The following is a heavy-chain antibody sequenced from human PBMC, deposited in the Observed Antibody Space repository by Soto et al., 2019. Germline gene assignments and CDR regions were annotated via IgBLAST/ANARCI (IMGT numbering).Heavy chain of an antibody. CDR3: ARARIFYNSPLDAFDI. J-gene: IGHJ3*02. Sequence: ASVKVSCKASGYTFTSYAIHWVRQAPGQRLEWMGWINAGNGNTKYSQKFQGRVTITRDTSASTAYMELSSLRSEDTAVYYCARARIFYNSPLDAFDIWGQGTMVTVSS. CDR1: GYTFTSYA. CDR2: INAGNGNT. D-gene: IGHD3-10*01. V-gene: IGHV1-3*01.